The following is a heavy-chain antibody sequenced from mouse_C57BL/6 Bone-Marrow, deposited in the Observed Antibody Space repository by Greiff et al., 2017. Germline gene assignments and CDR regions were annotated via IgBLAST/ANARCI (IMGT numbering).Heavy chain of an antibody. CDR2: IRSKSNNYAT. V-gene: IGHV10-1*01. CDR3: VRGITTVVYWYCDV. Sequence: DVHLVESGGGLVQPKGSLKLSCAASGFSFNTYAMNWVRQAPGKGLEWVARIRSKSNNYATYYADSVKDRFTISRDDSESMLYLQMNNLKTEDTAMYYCVRGITTVVYWYCDVWGTGTTVTVSS. D-gene: IGHD1-1*01. J-gene: IGHJ1*03. CDR1: GFSFNTYA.